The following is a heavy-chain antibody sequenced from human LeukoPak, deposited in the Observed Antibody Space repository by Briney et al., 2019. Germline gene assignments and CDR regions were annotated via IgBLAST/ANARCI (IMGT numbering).Heavy chain of an antibody. D-gene: IGHD6-19*01. V-gene: IGHV3-21*01. J-gene: IGHJ3*02. CDR3: ARESLGIGWYGAFDI. Sequence: PGGSLRLSCAASGFTFSSYSMNWVRQAPGKGLEWVSSISSSSSYIYYADSVKGRFTISRDNAKNSLYLQINSLRAEDTAVYYCARESLGIGWYGAFDIWGQGTMVTVSS. CDR1: GFTFSSYS. CDR2: ISSSSSYI.